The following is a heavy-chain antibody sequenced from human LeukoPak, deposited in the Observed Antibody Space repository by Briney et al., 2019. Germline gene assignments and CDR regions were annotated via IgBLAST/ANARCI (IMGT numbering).Heavy chain of an antibody. V-gene: IGHV1-69*06. CDR2: IIPIFGTA. Sequence: SVKVSCKASGGTFSSYAISWVRQAPGQGLEWMGGIIPIFGTANYAQKFQGRVTITADKSTSTAYMELRSLRSDDTAVYYCARARGIYDAFDIWGQGTMVTVSS. D-gene: IGHD2-21*01. CDR3: ARARGIYDAFDI. CDR1: GGTFSSYA. J-gene: IGHJ3*02.